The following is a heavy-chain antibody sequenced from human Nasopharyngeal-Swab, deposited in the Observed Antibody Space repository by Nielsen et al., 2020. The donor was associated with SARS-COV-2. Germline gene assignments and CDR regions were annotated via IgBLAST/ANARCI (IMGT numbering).Heavy chain of an antibody. J-gene: IGHJ6*03. Sequence: PGKGLEWIAFITYNGNTYYDPSLKSRVSLSLDTSGNRISLNLTAVTAADTAVYYCASGHTNGYPYHSYYYMDVWGKGTTVTVSS. D-gene: IGHD2-8*01. CDR2: ITYNGNT. V-gene: IGHV4-31*02. CDR3: ASGHTNGYPYHSYYYMDV.